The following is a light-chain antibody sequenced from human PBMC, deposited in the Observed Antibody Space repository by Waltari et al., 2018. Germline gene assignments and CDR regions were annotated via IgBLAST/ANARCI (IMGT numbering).Light chain of an antibody. CDR3: AAWDSSTDVV. CDR2: QDS. Sequence: SYELTQPPSVSVSPGQTASITCSGDKLGDKYACWYQQKPGQSPVLVIYQDSKRPSGIPERFPGSNSGNAATLTSGGTQASDGADYYCAAWDSSTDVVFGGGTKLTVL. J-gene: IGLJ2*01. CDR1: KLGDKY. V-gene: IGLV3-1*01.